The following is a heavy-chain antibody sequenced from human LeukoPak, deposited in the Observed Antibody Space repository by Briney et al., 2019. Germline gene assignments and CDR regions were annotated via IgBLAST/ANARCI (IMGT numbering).Heavy chain of an antibody. J-gene: IGHJ3*02. Sequence: PSETLSLTCTVSGGSISSSYWSWIRQSPGKGLEWVGYIHHSGNTDSNPPLKSRVTISVDTPKNQFSLKLSSLTAADTAVYYCVRWQYCGGNCYFSAFDIWGQGTMVTVSS. CDR3: VRWQYCGGNCYFSAFDI. V-gene: IGHV4-59*01. D-gene: IGHD2-21*01. CDR2: IHHSGNT. CDR1: GGSISSSY.